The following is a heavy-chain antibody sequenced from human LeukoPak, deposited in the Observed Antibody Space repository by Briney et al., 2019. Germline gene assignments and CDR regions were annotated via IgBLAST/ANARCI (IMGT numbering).Heavy chain of an antibody. V-gene: IGHV3-9*01. CDR3: AKDASGNPSYYDY. Sequence: PGRSLRLSCAASGFTFDDYAMHWVRQAPGKGLEWVSGISWNSGSIGYADSVKGRFTISRDNAKNSLYLQMNSLRAEDTALYYCAKDASGNPSYYDYWGQGTLVTVSS. CDR2: ISWNSGSI. CDR1: GFTFDDYA. D-gene: IGHD3-10*01. J-gene: IGHJ4*02.